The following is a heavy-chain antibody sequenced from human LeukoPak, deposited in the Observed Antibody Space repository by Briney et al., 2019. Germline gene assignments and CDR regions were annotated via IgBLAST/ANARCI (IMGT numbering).Heavy chain of an antibody. Sequence: ASVKVSCKASGYTFTNYGISWVRQAPGQGLEWMGWISAYNGNTNYAQKLQGRVTMTTDTSTSTAYMELRSLRSDDTAVYYCARGPTDYGDYAIWFDPWGQGTLVTVSS. CDR1: GYTFTNYG. CDR3: ARGPTDYGDYAIWFDP. CDR2: ISAYNGNT. D-gene: IGHD4-17*01. V-gene: IGHV1-18*01. J-gene: IGHJ5*02.